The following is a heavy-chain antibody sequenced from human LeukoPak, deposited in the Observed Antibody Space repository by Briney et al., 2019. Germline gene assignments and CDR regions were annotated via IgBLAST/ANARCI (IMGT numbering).Heavy chain of an antibody. J-gene: IGHJ4*02. CDR1: GFTFSSCA. CDR3: AKLPLAAAGGGLFDY. CDR2: ISGSGGST. D-gene: IGHD6-13*01. Sequence: GGSLRLSCAASGFTFSSCAMSWVRQAPGKGLEWVSAISGSGGSTYYADSVKGRFTISRDNSKNTLYLQMNSLRAEDTAVYYCAKLPLAAAGGGLFDYWGQGTLVTVSS. V-gene: IGHV3-23*01.